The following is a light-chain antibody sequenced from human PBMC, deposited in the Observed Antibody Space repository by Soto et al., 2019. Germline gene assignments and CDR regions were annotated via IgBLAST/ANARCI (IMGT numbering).Light chain of an antibody. V-gene: IGLV2-14*03. CDR2: DVT. Sequence: QSVLTQPASVSGSPGQSSTISCTGTSSDVGRYNYVSWYQQHPGKVPKPMIYDVTNRPSGVANRFSGSKSGNPASLTISGLQADDEADYCCSSYASSSTVVFGGGTPLTVL. CDR1: SSDVGRYNY. J-gene: IGLJ2*01. CDR3: SSYASSSTVV.